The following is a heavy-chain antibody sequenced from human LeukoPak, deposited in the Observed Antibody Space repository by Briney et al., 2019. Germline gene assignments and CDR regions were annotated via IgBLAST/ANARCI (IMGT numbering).Heavy chain of an antibody. CDR3: ARDALGGRTKFDT. CDR2: INGDGSRI. CDR1: GFTFSSHW. J-gene: IGHJ4*01. V-gene: IGHV3-74*01. Sequence: GGSLRLSCVASGFTFSSHWMHWVRQAPGKGLMWVSRINGDGSRIHYGDSVKGRFTISRDNAKNTLCLQMTSLRGDDTAIYFCARDALGGRTKFDTWGHGALVTVSS. D-gene: IGHD3-16*01.